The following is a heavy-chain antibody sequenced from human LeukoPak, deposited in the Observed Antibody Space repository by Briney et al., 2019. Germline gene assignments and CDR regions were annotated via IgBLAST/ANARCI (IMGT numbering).Heavy chain of an antibody. CDR3: SGKAAAYYFVY. Sequence: GGSLRLSCAASGFSFSTYGMHWVRQAPGKGLEWVTFMQYDGSEEYYADSVKGRFTISRDNSKNTLYLQMDSLRGEDTAVYYCSGKAAAYYFVYWGQGTLVTVSS. CDR1: GFSFSTYG. CDR2: MQYDGSEE. D-gene: IGHD2-2*01. V-gene: IGHV3-30*02. J-gene: IGHJ4*02.